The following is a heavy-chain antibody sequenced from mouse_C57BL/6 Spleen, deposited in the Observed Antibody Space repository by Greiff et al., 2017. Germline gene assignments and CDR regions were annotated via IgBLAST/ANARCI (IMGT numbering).Heavy chain of an antibody. V-gene: IGHV5-4*03. J-gene: IGHJ1*03. CDR1: GFTFSSYA. D-gene: IGHD2-3*01. CDR3: GRGGYYEYWYFDV. Sequence: EVKLVESGGGLVKPGGSLKLSCAASGFTFSSYAMSWVRQTPEKRLEWVGTISDGGSYTYYPDNVKGRFTISRDNDKNNLYLQMSHLKSEDTAMYYCGRGGYYEYWYFDVWGTGTTVTVSS. CDR2: ISDGGSYT.